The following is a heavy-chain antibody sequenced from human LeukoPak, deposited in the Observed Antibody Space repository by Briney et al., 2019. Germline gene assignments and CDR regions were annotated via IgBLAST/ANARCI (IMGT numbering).Heavy chain of an antibody. D-gene: IGHD1/OR15-1a*01. Sequence: GGSLRLSCAASRFTFSSYWMHWVRQAPGKGLVWVSRINSDGSSTSYADSVKGRFTISRDNAKNTLYLQMNSLRAEDTAVYYCARDSPSTEHDYWGQGTLVTVSS. CDR2: INSDGSST. V-gene: IGHV3-74*01. J-gene: IGHJ4*02. CDR1: RFTFSSYW. CDR3: ARDSPSTEHDY.